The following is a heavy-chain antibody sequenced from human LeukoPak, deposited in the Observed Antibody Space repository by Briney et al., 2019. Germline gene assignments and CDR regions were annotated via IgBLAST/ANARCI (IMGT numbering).Heavy chain of an antibody. CDR1: GGSISSYY. D-gene: IGHD1-7*01. CDR2: IYYSGST. J-gene: IGHJ5*02. V-gene: IGHV4-59*01. Sequence: SETLSLTCTVSGGSISSYYWSWIRQPPGKGLEWIGYIYYSGSTNYNPSLKSRVTISVDTSKNQFPLKLSSVTAADTAVYYCARRYNWNYGWFDPWGQGTLVTVSS. CDR3: ARRYNWNYGWFDP.